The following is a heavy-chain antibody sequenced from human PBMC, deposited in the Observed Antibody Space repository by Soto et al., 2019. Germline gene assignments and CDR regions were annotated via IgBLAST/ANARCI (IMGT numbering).Heavy chain of an antibody. J-gene: IGHJ4*02. CDR3: ANSYRDSY. V-gene: IGHV3-30*18. Sequence: HPGGSLRLSCAASGFTFSSYGMHWVRQAPGKGLEWVAVISYDGSNKYYADSVKGRFTISRDNSKNTLYLQMNSLRAEDTAVYYCANSYRDSYWGQGTLVTVSS. D-gene: IGHD1-26*01. CDR1: GFTFSSYG. CDR2: ISYDGSNK.